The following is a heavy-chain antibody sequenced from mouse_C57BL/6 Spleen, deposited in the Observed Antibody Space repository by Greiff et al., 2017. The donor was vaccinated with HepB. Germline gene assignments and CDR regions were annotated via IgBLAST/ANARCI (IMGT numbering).Heavy chain of an antibody. D-gene: IGHD1-1*01. V-gene: IGHV3-6*01. CDR2: ISYDGSN. J-gene: IGHJ2*01. CDR3: ARDGYYGSSYGYFDY. Sequence: VQLQQSGPGLVKPSQSLSLTCSVTGYSITSGYYWNWIRQFPGNKLEWMGYISYDGSNNYNPSLKNRISITRDTSKNQFFLKLNSVTTEDTATYYCARDGYYGSSYGYFDYWGQGTTLTVSS. CDR1: GYSITSGYY.